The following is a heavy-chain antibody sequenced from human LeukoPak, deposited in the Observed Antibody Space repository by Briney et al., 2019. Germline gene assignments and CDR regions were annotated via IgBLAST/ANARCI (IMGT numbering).Heavy chain of an antibody. CDR3: ARREVYYDILTGRPPVGAFDI. D-gene: IGHD3-9*01. J-gene: IGHJ3*02. V-gene: IGHV4-59*01. CDR2: IYYSWST. Sequence: PSETLPLTCTVSGGSISSYYWSWIRQPPGKGLEWIGYIYYSWSTNYNPSLKSRVTISVDTSKNQFSLKLSSVTAADTAVYYCARREVYYDILTGRPPVGAFDIWGQGTMVTVSS. CDR1: GGSISSYY.